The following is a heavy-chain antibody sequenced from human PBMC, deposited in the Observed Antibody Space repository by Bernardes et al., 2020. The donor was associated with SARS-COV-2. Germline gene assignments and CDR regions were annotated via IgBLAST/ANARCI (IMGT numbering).Heavy chain of an antibody. J-gene: IGHJ4*02. CDR2: INPDGSTI. CDR1: GFSFSNSW. V-gene: IGHV3-74*01. CDR3: SRAGNFRFDF. D-gene: IGHD1-7*01. Sequence: GGSLRLSCEGSGFSFSNSWVHWVRQSPGKGLEWVSRINPDGSTINYADFVKGRFTISRDNAKNTLYLQLTSLGTEDTAVYYCSRAGNFRFDFWGQGTLVT.